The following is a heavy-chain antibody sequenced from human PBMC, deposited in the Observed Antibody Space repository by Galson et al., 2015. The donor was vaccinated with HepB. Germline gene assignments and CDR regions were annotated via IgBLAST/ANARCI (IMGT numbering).Heavy chain of an antibody. CDR1: GFSLSASAMR. CDR2: SDGADDR. V-gene: IGHV2-70*04. D-gene: IGHD1-26*01. J-gene: IGHJ3*02. Sequence: PALVNPTQTLTLTCSFSGFSLSASAMRVSWIRQPPGKALESLVRSDGADDRFYSTSLKTRLTISKDTSENQVVLTMTNMDPVDTATYYCARTSGSNYLDAFDIWGQGTMVTVSS. CDR3: ARTSGSNYLDAFDI.